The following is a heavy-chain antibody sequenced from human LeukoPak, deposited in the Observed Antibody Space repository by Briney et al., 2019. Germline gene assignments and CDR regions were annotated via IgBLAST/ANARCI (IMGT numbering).Heavy chain of an antibody. J-gene: IGHJ6*02. Sequence: TSETLSLTCAVYGGSFSGYYWSWIRQPPGKGLEWIGEVNHSGSTNYNPSLKSRVTISVDTSKNQFSLKLSSVTAADTAVYYCARGVAEGYYYYYYGMDAWGQGTTVTVSS. D-gene: IGHD6-19*01. CDR1: GGSFSGYY. CDR3: ARGVAEGYYYYYYGMDA. CDR2: VNHSGST. V-gene: IGHV4-34*01.